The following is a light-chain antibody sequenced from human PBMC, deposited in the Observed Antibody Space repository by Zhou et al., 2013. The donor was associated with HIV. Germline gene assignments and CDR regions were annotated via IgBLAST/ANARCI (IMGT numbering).Light chain of an antibody. CDR3: MQGTHWPPWT. J-gene: IGKJ1*01. CDR1: QSLVHSDGNTY. V-gene: IGKV2-30*02. Sequence: DVVMTQSPLSLPVTLGQPASISCRSSQSLVHSDGNTYLNWFQQRPGQSPRRLIYKVSNRDSGVPDRFSGSGSGTDFTLKISRVEAEDVGVYYCMQGTHWPPWTFGQGPKVEIK. CDR2: KVS.